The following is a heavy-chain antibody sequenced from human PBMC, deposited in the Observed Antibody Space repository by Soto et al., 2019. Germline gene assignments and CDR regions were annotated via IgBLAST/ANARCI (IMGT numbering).Heavy chain of an antibody. Sequence: GGSLRLSCAASGFTFSSYSMNWVRQAPGKGLEWVSSISSSSSYIYYADSVKGRFTISRDNAKNSLYLQMNSLRAEDTAVYYCARNQVIRFLEWLPTGWGQGTLVTVSS. V-gene: IGHV3-21*01. CDR3: ARNQVIRFLEWLPTG. CDR1: GFTFSSYS. J-gene: IGHJ4*02. CDR2: ISSSSSYI. D-gene: IGHD3-3*01.